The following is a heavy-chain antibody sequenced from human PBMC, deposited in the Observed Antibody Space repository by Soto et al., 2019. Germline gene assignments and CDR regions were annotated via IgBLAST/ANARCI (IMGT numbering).Heavy chain of an antibody. V-gene: IGHV1-69*01. D-gene: IGHD5-12*01. Sequence: QVRLVQSGAEVKIPGSSVKVSCKASGGTFNSYAISWVRQAPGQGLEWMGGVIPVLFTANYAQKFQGRVTINADESTSTAYMELSSLSSADTAIYFSARDIWQQLLRGSPPPYYYGMDVWGQGTTVTVSS. J-gene: IGHJ6*02. CDR2: VIPVLFTA. CDR3: ARDIWQQLLRGSPPPYYYGMDV. CDR1: GGTFNSYA.